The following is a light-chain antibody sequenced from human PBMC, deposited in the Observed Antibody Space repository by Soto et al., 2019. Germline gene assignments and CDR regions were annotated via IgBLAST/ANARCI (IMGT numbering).Light chain of an antibody. J-gene: IGKJ4*01. CDR1: QSISSW. CDR2: DAS. Sequence: IQMTQSPSTLSASVGDRVTITCRVSQSISSWLAWYQQKPGKAPKLLIYDASSLESGVPSRFSGSGSGTEFTLTISSLQPDDFATYYCQQYNSYWLTFGGGTKVDIK. V-gene: IGKV1-5*01. CDR3: QQYNSYWLT.